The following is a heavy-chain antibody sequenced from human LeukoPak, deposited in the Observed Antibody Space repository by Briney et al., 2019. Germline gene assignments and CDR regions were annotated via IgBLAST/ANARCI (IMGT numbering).Heavy chain of an antibody. Sequence: SVKVSCKASGGTLSSYAISWVPQAPGQGLEWMGGIIPIFCTANYAQTFQGSVTITADESTSTAYMELSSLRSEDTAVYYCARSYCSGGSCLSEFDYWGQGTLVTVSS. V-gene: IGHV1-69*13. D-gene: IGHD2-15*01. CDR1: GGTLSSYA. CDR2: IIPIFCTA. J-gene: IGHJ4*02. CDR3: ARSYCSGGSCLSEFDY.